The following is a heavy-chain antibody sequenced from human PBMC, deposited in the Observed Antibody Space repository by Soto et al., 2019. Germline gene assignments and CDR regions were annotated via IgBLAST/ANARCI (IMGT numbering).Heavy chain of an antibody. J-gene: IGHJ6*02. D-gene: IGHD3-3*01. V-gene: IGHV1-18*01. CDR1: GYGFTSYG. CDR3: RTTIFGVGPGHYVMDV. Sequence: ASVKVSCKASGYGFTSYGISWVRQAPGRGLEWMGWISGYNGNTNYEQKFQGRVTMTTDTSTSTAYMDPVDTATYYCAHSQRRTTIFGVGPGHYVMDVWGQGTTVTVSS. CDR2: ISGYNGNT.